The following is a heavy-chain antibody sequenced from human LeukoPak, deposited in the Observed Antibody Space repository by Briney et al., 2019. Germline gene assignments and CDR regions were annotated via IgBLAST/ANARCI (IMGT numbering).Heavy chain of an antibody. CDR1: GYTFTSYG. CDR2: TSAYNGNT. CDR3: ARDQEQRQELVLRFLEWFRPMGH. J-gene: IGHJ4*02. V-gene: IGHV1-18*01. D-gene: IGHD3-3*01. Sequence: ASVKVSCKASGYTFTSYGISWVRQAPGQGLEWMGWTSAYNGNTNYAQKLQGRVTMTTDTSTSTAYMEPRSLRSDDTAVYYCARDQEQRQELVLRFLEWFRPMGHWGQGTLVTVSS.